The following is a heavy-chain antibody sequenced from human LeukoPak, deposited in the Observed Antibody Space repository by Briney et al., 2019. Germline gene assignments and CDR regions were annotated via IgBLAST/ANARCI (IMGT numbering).Heavy chain of an antibody. CDR3: ARRGPNAPFDY. J-gene: IGHJ4*02. CDR1: GYSFANYW. V-gene: IGHV5-51*01. CDR2: IYPGDPDT. Sequence: GESLKISCKGSGYSFANYWIGWVRQMPGKGLEWTGIIYPGDPDTRYSPSFQGQVTISADKSISTAYLQWSTLKASDTAMYYCARRGPNAPFDYWGQGTLVTVSS. D-gene: IGHD2-8*01.